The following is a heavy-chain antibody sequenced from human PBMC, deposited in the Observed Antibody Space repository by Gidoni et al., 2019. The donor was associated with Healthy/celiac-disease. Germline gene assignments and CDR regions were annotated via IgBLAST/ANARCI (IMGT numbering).Heavy chain of an antibody. CDR3: AKPSDLYCGGYCYFDY. CDR2: ISYDGSNK. J-gene: IGHJ4*02. D-gene: IGHD2-21*02. V-gene: IGHV3-30*18. Sequence: QVQLVESGGGVVQPGRSLRLSCAASGFTFSSYGMHWVRQAPGRGMEWVAVISYDGSNKYYADSGKGRFTISRDNSKNTLYLQMNSLRAEDTAVYYCAKPSDLYCGGYCYFDYWGQGTLDTVSS. CDR1: GFTFSSYG.